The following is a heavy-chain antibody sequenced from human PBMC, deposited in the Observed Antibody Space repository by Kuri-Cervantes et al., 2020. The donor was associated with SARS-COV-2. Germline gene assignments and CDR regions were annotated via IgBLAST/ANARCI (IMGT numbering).Heavy chain of an antibody. V-gene: IGHV3-64D*08. Sequence: GGSLRLSCSASGFTFSSYAMHWVRQAPGKGLEYVSAISSNGGSTYYADSVKGRFTISRDNSKNTLYLQMSSLRAEDTAVYYCVKVNNPQAAIYYFDYWAREPWSPSPQ. D-gene: IGHD2-2*01. CDR1: GFTFSSYA. CDR3: VKVNNPQAAIYYFDY. CDR2: ISSNGGST. J-gene: IGHJ4*02.